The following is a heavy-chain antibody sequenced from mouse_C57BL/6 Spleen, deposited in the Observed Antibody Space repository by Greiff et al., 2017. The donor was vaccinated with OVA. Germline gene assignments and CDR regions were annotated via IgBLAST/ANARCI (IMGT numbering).Heavy chain of an antibody. CDR2: ISSGSSTI. D-gene: IGHD2-1*01. V-gene: IGHV5-17*01. CDR1: GFTFSDYG. J-gene: IGHJ1*03. CDR3: ARHGNYDWYFDV. Sequence: EVKLVESGGGLVKPGGSLKLSCAASGFTFSDYGMHWVRQAPEKGLEWVAYISSGSSTIYYADTVKGRFTISRDNAKNTLFLQMTSLRSEDTAMYYCARHGNYDWYFDVWGTGTTVTVSS.